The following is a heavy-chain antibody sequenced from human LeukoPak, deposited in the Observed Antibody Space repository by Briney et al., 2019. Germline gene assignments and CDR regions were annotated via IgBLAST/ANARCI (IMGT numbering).Heavy chain of an antibody. D-gene: IGHD2-21*01. CDR2: TTGSGAST. Sequence: GGSLRLSCAASGFTFSSYAMSRVRQAPGKGLERVSATTGSGASTYHADSVKGRFTVSRDNSKNTFYLQMSSLRADDTAVYYCAKGSLAYCSGAKCYPFDSWGQGTLVTVSS. CDR3: AKGSLAYCSGAKCYPFDS. V-gene: IGHV3-23*01. CDR1: GFTFSSYA. J-gene: IGHJ4*02.